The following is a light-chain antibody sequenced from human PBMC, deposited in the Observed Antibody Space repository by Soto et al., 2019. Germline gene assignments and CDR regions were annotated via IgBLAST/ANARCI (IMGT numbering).Light chain of an antibody. V-gene: IGKV1-12*01. J-gene: IGKJ2*02. CDR3: QKANSFPRT. Sequence: DIQMTQSPSSVSASVGDRVTITCRASQGISSWVAWYQQKPGKAPKLLIYDASSLQSGVPSSFRGSGSGTDFTLTTRNLPPEDFATYYCQKANSFPRTFGQGIKLEIK. CDR1: QGISSW. CDR2: DAS.